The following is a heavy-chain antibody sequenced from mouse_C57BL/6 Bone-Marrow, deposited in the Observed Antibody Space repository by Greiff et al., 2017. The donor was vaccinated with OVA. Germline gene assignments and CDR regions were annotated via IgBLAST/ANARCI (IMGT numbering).Heavy chain of an antibody. D-gene: IGHD2-4*01. J-gene: IGHJ3*01. Sequence: LQESGAELARPGASVKLSCKASGYTFTSYGISWVKQRTGQGLEWIGEIYPRSGNTYYNEKFKGKATLTADKSSSTAYMELRSLTSEDAAVYFCAYDYDVAYWGQGTLVTVSA. CDR3: AYDYDVAY. CDR2: IYPRSGNT. CDR1: GYTFTSYG. V-gene: IGHV1-81*01.